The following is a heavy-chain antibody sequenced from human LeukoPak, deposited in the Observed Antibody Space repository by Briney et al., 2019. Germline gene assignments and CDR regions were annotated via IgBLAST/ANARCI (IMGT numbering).Heavy chain of an antibody. CDR1: GYTFTGYY. D-gene: IGHD3-22*01. Sequence: ASVKVSCKASGYTFTGYYMHWVRQAPGQGLEWMGWINPNSGGTNYAQKFQGRVTMTRDTSISTAYMELSSLRSEDTAVYYCARVPGDSSGYYYFDYWGQGTLVTVSS. V-gene: IGHV1-2*02. CDR2: INPNSGGT. J-gene: IGHJ4*02. CDR3: ARVPGDSSGYYYFDY.